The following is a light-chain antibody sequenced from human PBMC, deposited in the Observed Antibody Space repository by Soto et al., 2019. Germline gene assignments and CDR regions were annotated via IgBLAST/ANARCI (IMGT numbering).Light chain of an antibody. Sequence: EIVMTQSPSTLSLSPGERATLSCRASQSVRSDYLAWYQQKPGQAPRLHIYGASTRATGIPDRFSGSGSGTDFTLTISRLEPEDFAVYYRQQYGSSPRTFGQGTKVDIK. CDR3: QQYGSSPRT. V-gene: IGKV3-20*01. CDR2: GAS. CDR1: QSVRSDY. J-gene: IGKJ1*01.